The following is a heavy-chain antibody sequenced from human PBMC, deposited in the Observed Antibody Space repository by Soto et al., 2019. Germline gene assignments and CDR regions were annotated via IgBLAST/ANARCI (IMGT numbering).Heavy chain of an antibody. V-gene: IGHV4-59*13. J-gene: IGHJ4*02. D-gene: IGHD5-12*01. Sequence: PSETQSLTCTGSGGSISSYYWSWRRQPPGKGLEWIGYIYYSGSTNYNPSLKSRVTISVDTSKNQFSLKLSSVTAADTAVYYCARALNLVATIHEGYSDYWGQGTLVTVSS. CDR1: GGSISSYY. CDR2: IYYSGST. CDR3: ARALNLVATIHEGYSDY.